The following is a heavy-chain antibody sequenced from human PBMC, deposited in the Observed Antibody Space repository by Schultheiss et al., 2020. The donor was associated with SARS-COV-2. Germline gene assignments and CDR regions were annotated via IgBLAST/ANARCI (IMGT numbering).Heavy chain of an antibody. D-gene: IGHD6-6*01. J-gene: IGHJ5*02. CDR2: ISSSSSYI. V-gene: IGHV3-21*01. CDR1: GFTVSSNY. CDR3: ARDLAARRYNWFDP. Sequence: GESLKISCAASGFTVSSNYMNWVRQAPGKGLEWVSSISSSSSYIYYADSVKGRFTISRDNSKNTLYLQMNSLRAEDTAVYYCARDLAARRYNWFDPWGQGTLVTVSS.